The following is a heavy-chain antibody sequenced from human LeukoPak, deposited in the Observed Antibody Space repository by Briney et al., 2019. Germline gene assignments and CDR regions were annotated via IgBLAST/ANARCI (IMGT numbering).Heavy chain of an antibody. CDR3: ARTYYGSGSLYYYYYYMDV. V-gene: IGHV4-61*10. Sequence: SETLSLTCTVSGGSISSGSYYWSWIRQPAGKGLEWIGYTYYSGSTNYNPSLKSRVRISVDTSKNQFPLKLSSVTAADTAVYCARTYYGSGSLYYYYYYMDVWGKGTTVTVSS. J-gene: IGHJ6*03. D-gene: IGHD3-10*01. CDR2: TYYSGST. CDR1: GGSISSGSYY.